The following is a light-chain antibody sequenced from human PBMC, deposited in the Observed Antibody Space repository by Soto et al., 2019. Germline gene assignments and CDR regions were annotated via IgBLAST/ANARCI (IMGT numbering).Light chain of an antibody. CDR2: KAS. CDR1: QTISSS. Sequence: DIQMTQFPPTLSASIGDRVTITCRASQTISSSLAWYQQKPGKAPKLLIYKASTLETGVPSRFSGRGSGTEFTLTISSLQPDDVATYYCQQYDSYSPYTFGQGTRLEIK. J-gene: IGKJ2*01. V-gene: IGKV1-5*03. CDR3: QQYDSYSPYT.